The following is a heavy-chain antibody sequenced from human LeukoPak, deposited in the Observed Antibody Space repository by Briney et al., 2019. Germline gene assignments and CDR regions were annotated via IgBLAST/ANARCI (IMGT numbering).Heavy chain of an antibody. J-gene: IGHJ5*02. D-gene: IGHD3-3*01. CDR1: GGSFSGYY. Sequence: SETLSLTCAVYGGSFSGYYWSWIRQPPGKGLEWIGEINHSGSTNYNPSLKSRVTISVDTSKNQFSLKLSSVTAADTAVYYCARGRNYYDFWSGYYSYWFDPWGQGTLVTASS. CDR3: ARGRNYYDFWSGYYSYWFDP. CDR2: INHSGST. V-gene: IGHV4-34*01.